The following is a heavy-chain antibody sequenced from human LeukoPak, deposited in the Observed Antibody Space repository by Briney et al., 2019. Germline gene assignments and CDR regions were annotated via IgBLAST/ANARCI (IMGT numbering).Heavy chain of an antibody. D-gene: IGHD3-3*01. V-gene: IGHV4-30-2*01. CDR2: IYHSGST. Sequence: PSETLSLTCTVSGGSISSGDYYWSWIRQPPGKGLEWIGYIYHSGSTYYNPSLKSRVTISVDRSKNQFSLKLSSVTAADTAVYYCARGVGLTYYDFWSGYPDAFDIWGQGTMVTVSS. CDR1: GGSISSGDYY. CDR3: ARGVGLTYYDFWSGYPDAFDI. J-gene: IGHJ3*02.